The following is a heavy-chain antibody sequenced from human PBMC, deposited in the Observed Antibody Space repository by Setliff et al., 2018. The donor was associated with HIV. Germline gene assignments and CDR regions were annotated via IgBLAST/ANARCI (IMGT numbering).Heavy chain of an antibody. CDR1: GFTFSSYW. CDR3: AKKAGEASLVGDQSLDH. CDR2: INQDGTEN. D-gene: IGHD1-26*01. Sequence: PGGSLRLSCAASGFTFSSYWITWVRQAPGKGLEWVANINQDGTENSFVDSVKGRFTISRDNAKNSLYLQRNSLRAEDTAVYYCAKKAGEASLVGDQSLDHWGQGTLVTVSS. J-gene: IGHJ4*02. V-gene: IGHV3-7*03.